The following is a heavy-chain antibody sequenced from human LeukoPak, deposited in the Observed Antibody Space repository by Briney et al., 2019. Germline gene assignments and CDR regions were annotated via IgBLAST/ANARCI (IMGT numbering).Heavy chain of an antibody. CDR3: ARIPSYYYYYMDV. V-gene: IGHV1-2*02. D-gene: IGHD2-21*01. CDR1: GYSFTGHY. CDR2: INPKSGGT. J-gene: IGHJ6*03. Sequence: ASVKVSCKASGYSFTGHYMHWVRQAPGQGLEWMGWINPKSGGTNYAQKFQGRVTMTRDTSISTAYMDMSSLRSEDTAVYYCARIPSYYYYYMDVWGKGTTVTVSS.